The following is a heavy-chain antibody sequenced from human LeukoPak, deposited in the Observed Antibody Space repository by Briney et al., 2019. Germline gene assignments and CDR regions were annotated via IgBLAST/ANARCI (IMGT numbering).Heavy chain of an antibody. CDR1: GFTFSNTN. Sequence: GGSLRLSCAASGFTFSNTNMNWVRQAPGKGLRWVSFISASSNYIYYADSVKGRFTISRDNAQNSLYLQMNSLRAEDTAVYFCARVVNGYVDYWGQGTLVTVSS. D-gene: IGHD2-8*01. CDR2: ISASSNYI. J-gene: IGHJ4*02. CDR3: ARVVNGYVDY. V-gene: IGHV3-21*06.